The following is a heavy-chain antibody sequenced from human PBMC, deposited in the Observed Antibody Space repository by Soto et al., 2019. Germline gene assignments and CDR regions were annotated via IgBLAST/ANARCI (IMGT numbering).Heavy chain of an antibody. V-gene: IGHV3-30-3*01. D-gene: IGHD3-3*01. J-gene: IGHJ6*02. CDR3: ARDRSPLYDFWSGYQSESYYYYGMDV. CDR1: GFTFSSYA. Sequence: GGSLRLSCAASGFTFSSYAMHWVRQAPGKGLEWVAVISYDGSNKYYADSVKGRFTISRDNSKNTLYLQMNSLRAEDTAVYYCARDRSPLYDFWSGYQSESYYYYGMDVWGQGTKVTVA. CDR2: ISYDGSNK.